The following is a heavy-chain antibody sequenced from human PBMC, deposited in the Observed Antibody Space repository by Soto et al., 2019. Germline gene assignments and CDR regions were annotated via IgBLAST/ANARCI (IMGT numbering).Heavy chain of an antibody. CDR3: ASPSYGSGNYY. CDR2: INADNGNT. J-gene: IGHJ4*02. CDR1: GYTFSNYA. Sequence: QVQLVQSGAEVKKPGASVKVSCKASGYTFSNYALHWVRQAPGQRLEWMGWINADNGNTKYSQKFHGRVTFTRDTSASTAYMDLCSLRSEDTAVYYCASPSYGSGNYYWGQGTLVTVSS. D-gene: IGHD3-10*01. V-gene: IGHV1-3*01.